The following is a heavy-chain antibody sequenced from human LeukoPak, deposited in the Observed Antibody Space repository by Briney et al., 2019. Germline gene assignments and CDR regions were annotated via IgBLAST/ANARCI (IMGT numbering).Heavy chain of an antibody. J-gene: IGHJ2*01. Sequence: GGSLRLSCAGSGFTFSNAWMNWVRQAPGNGQEWVGRIKSKPDGETTDYAAPVKGRFTISRDDSKNMVYVQMNSLKTEDTAVYYCATGRDFDLWGRGTLVTVSS. CDR1: GFTFSNAW. CDR3: ATGRDFDL. V-gene: IGHV3-15*01. CDR2: IKSKPDGETT.